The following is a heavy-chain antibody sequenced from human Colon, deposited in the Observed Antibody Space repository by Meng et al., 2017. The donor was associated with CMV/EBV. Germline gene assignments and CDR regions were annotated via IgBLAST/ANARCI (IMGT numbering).Heavy chain of an antibody. CDR3: ARDNIMRGYSLSWFDP. V-gene: IGHV4-30-4*01. D-gene: IGHD3-22*01. CDR1: GAIGCGGYA. CDR2: IYYSGST. Sequence: GAIGCGGYACSWIRQAPGKGLEWIGYIYYSGSTYYNPSLKSRVTISVDTSKNQFSLKLSSVTAADTAVYYCARDNIMRGYSLSWFDPWGQGTLVTVSS. J-gene: IGHJ5*02.